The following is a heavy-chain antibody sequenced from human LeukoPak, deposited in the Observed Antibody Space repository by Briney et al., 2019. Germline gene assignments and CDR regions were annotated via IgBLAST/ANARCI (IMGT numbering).Heavy chain of an antibody. D-gene: IGHD6-13*01. CDR1: GFTFSSYW. Sequence: PGGSLRLSCAASGFTFSSYWMSWVRQAPGKGLEWVANIKHDGSDKYYVDSVKGRFTISRDNAENSLYLQMSSLRAEDAAAYYCVRDGPGGIEARKRYYGMDVWGQGTTVSVSS. CDR2: IKHDGSDK. J-gene: IGHJ6*02. V-gene: IGHV3-7*05. CDR3: VRDGPGGIEARKRYYGMDV.